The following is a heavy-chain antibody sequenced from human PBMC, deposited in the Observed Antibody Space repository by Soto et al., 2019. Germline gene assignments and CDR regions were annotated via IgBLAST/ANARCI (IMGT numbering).Heavy chain of an antibody. D-gene: IGHD6-19*01. Sequence: PGGSLRLSCPASGFTFGDYAMSWFSQAPGEGLEWVGFIRRKTYGGTTEYAASVKGRFTISREYSKSMAYLQMNSLKTEDTAVYDCTRDLGSKWLVDAVYWGQGTLVTVSS. CDR1: GFTFGDYA. CDR3: TRDLGSKWLVDAVY. CDR2: IRRKTYGGTT. J-gene: IGHJ1*01. V-gene: IGHV3-49*03.